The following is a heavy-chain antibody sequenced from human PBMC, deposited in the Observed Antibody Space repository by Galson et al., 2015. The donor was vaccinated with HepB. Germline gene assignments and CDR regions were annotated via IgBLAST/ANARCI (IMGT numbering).Heavy chain of an antibody. CDR3: ARAPPGSGSSWWFDP. Sequence: SVKVSCKASGGTFSSYAISWVRQAPGQGLEWMGGIIPILGIANYAQKFQGRVTITADKSTSTAYVELSSLRSEDTAVYYCARAPPGSGSSWWFDPWGQGTLVTVSS. CDR2: IIPILGIA. D-gene: IGHD3-10*01. J-gene: IGHJ5*02. V-gene: IGHV1-69*10. CDR1: GGTFSSYA.